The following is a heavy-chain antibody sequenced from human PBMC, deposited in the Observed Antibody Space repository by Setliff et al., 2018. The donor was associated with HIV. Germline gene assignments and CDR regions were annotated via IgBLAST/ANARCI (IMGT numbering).Heavy chain of an antibody. CDR1: TSSTYY. CDR3: ARDLRSSHGSPNYFDY. V-gene: IGHV3-11*04. Sequence: TSSTYYMSWIRQSPGKGLEWISYISSSGTTIYYADSVKGRFTISRDNAKNSLYLEMNSLRAEETAVYYCARDLRSSHGSPNYFDYWGRGALVTVSS. CDR2: ISSSGTTI. J-gene: IGHJ4*02. D-gene: IGHD2-15*01.